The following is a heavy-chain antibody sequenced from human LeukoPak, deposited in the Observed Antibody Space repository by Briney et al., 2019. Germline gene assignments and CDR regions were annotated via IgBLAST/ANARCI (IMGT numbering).Heavy chain of an antibody. V-gene: IGHV4-59*08. CDR2: IYYSGST. CDR1: GGSISSHY. Sequence: KPSETLSLTCTVSGGSISSHYWSWIRQPPGKGLEWIGYIYYSGSTNYNPSLKSRVTMSLGTSKNQFSLKLSSVTAADTAVYYCAKHFLVDSALDYWGQGTLVTVSS. J-gene: IGHJ4*02. CDR3: AKHFLVDSALDY. D-gene: IGHD5-18*01.